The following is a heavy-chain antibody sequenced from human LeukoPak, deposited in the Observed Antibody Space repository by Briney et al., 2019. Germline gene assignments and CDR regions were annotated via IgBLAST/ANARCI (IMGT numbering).Heavy chain of an antibody. CDR2: IYYSGST. CDR1: GGSISSYY. CDR3: ARKGSYTNWFDP. J-gene: IGHJ5*02. D-gene: IGHD3-10*01. V-gene: IGHV4-59*01. Sequence: NTSETLSLTCTVSGGSISSYYWSWIRQPPGEGLEWIGYIYYSGSTNYNPSLKSRVTISVDTSKNQFSLKLSSVTAADTAVYYCARKGSYTNWFDPWGQGTLVTVSS.